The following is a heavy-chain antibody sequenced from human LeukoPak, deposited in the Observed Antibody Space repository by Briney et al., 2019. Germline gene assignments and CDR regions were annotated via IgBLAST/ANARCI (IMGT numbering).Heavy chain of an antibody. Sequence: GGTLRLSCAASGFTFSSYGMSWVRQAPGKGLEWVSAISGSGGSTYYADSVKGRFTISRDNSKNTLYLQMNSLRAEDTAVYYCAKVPHYDSSGYYEYYFDYWGQGTLVTVSS. D-gene: IGHD3-22*01. CDR2: ISGSGGST. CDR3: AKVPHYDSSGYYEYYFDY. CDR1: GFTFSSYG. J-gene: IGHJ4*02. V-gene: IGHV3-23*01.